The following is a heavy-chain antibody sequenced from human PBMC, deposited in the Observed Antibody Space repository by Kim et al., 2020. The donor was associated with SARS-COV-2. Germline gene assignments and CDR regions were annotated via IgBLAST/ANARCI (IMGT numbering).Heavy chain of an antibody. J-gene: IGHJ3*02. CDR3: VKDLLWNDYAFDI. V-gene: IGHV3-23*01. CDR1: GFSFSIYA. D-gene: IGHD1-1*01. Sequence: GGSLRLSCAASGFSFSIYAMNWVRQAPGKGLEWVSRVSANGGNTNYADSVKGRFTISRDNSKNTLFLQMNSLRAEDTAIYYCVKDLLWNDYAFDIWGQGTMVTVCS. CDR2: VSANGGNT.